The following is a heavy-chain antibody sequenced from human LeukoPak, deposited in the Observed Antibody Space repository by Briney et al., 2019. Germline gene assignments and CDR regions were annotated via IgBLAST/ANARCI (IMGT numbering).Heavy chain of an antibody. CDR2: IPYDGSNK. CDR3: ARAEGYGGELDS. Sequence: GGSLRLSCAASGFTFSTYAMHWVRQAPGKGLEWVAVIPYDGSNKYYADSVKGRLTISRENSKNRLYLQMNSLRAEDTAVYYCARAEGYGGELDSWGQGTLVTVSS. V-gene: IGHV3-30*04. CDR1: GFTFSTYA. D-gene: IGHD4-23*01. J-gene: IGHJ4*02.